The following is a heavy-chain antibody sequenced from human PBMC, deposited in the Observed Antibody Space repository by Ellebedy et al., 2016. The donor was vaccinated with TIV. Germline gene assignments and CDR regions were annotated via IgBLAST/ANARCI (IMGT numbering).Heavy chain of an antibody. Sequence: AASVKVSCKASVGTFSSYAISWVRQAPGQGLEWMGRIIPILGIANYAQKYQGRVTITADKSTSTAYMELSSLRSEDTAGYYCAVRAATLSWGQGTLVTVSS. CDR3: AVRAATLS. CDR2: IIPILGIA. J-gene: IGHJ5*02. D-gene: IGHD2-15*01. V-gene: IGHV1-69*04. CDR1: VGTFSSYA.